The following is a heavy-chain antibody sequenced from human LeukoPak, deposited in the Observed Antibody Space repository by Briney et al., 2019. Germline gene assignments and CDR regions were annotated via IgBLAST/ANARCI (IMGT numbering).Heavy chain of an antibody. CDR2: ISYDGSNK. Sequence: PGGSLRLSCAASGFTFSSYAMHWVRQAPGKGLEWVAVISYDGSNKYYADSVKGRFTISRDNSKNTPYLQMNSLRAEDTAVYYCARDRGFLQWPTDYYFDYWGQGTLVTVSS. J-gene: IGHJ4*02. V-gene: IGHV3-30*04. CDR3: ARDRGFLQWPTDYYFDY. CDR1: GFTFSSYA. D-gene: IGHD4-11*01.